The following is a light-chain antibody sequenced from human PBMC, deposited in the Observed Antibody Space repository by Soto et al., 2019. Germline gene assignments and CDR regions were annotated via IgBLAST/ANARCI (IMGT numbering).Light chain of an antibody. CDR3: QQYNNWPIT. J-gene: IGKJ5*01. CDR1: QSVSSN. Sequence: EIVRTQSPATLSVSPGERATLSCRASQSVSSNLAWYQQKPGQAPRLLIYCASTRATGIPARFSGSGSGTEFTRTISSLQSEDFAVYYCQQYNNWPITFGQGTRLEIK. CDR2: CAS. V-gene: IGKV3-15*01.